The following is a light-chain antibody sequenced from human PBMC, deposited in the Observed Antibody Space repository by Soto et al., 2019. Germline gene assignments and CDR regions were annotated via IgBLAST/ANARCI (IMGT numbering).Light chain of an antibody. V-gene: IGLV2-11*01. CDR3: CSYAGSYTFYV. CDR2: DVS. Sequence: QSVLTQPRSVSGSPGQSVTISCTGTSSDVGGYNYVSCYQQHPGKAPKLMIYDVSKRPSGVPDRFSGSKSGNTASLTISGLQAEDEADYYCCSYAGSYTFYVFGTGTKVTVL. CDR1: SSDVGGYNY. J-gene: IGLJ1*01.